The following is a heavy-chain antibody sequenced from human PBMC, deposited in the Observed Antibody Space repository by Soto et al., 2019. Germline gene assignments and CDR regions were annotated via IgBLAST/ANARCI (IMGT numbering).Heavy chain of an antibody. Sequence: EVQLVESGRGLVQPGRSLRLSCAAFGFTFSDHYMDWVRQAPGKGLEWVGRIRNKANSYTTEYAASVKGRFTISRDDSKNSLFLQMNSLKTEDTAVYYCSRAGILTTPYYFDYWGQGTLVTVSS. CDR3: SRAGILTTPYYFDY. D-gene: IGHD4-4*01. J-gene: IGHJ4*01. V-gene: IGHV3-72*01. CDR2: IRNKANSYTT. CDR1: GFTFSDHY.